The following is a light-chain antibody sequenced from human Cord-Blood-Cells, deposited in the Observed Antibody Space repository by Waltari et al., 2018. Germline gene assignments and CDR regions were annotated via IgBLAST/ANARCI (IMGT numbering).Light chain of an antibody. Sequence: QSALTQPRSVSGSPGQSVTISCPGTSSDVGGYNYVSWYQQHPGKAPKLMIYDVSKRPSGVPDRFSGSKSGNKASLTISGLQAEDEADYYCCSYAGSYSYVFGTGTKVTVL. CDR3: CSYAGSYSYV. CDR2: DVS. J-gene: IGLJ1*01. CDR1: SSDVGGYNY. V-gene: IGLV2-11*01.